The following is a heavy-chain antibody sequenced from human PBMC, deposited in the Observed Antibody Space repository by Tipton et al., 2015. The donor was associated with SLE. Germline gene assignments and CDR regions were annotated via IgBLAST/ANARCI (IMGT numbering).Heavy chain of an antibody. CDR1: GYSISSGYY. V-gene: IGHV4-38-2*01. J-gene: IGHJ4*02. Sequence: LRLSCAVSGYSISSGYYWGWIRQPPGKGLEWIGSIYHSGSTYYNPSLKSRVTISVDTSKNQFSLKLSSVTAADTAVYYCARASTSCGYFDYWGQGTLVTVSS. CDR2: IYHSGST. D-gene: IGHD2-21*01. CDR3: ARASTSCGYFDY.